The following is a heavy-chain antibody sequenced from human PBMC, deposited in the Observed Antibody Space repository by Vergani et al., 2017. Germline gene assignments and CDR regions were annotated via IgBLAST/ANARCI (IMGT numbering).Heavy chain of an antibody. Sequence: QVQLVESGGGVVQPGRSLLLSFSSSFCTFLLSFSHWVRQAPGKVLCLFAVISYDGSNKYYADSVKGRFTISRDNSKNTLYLQMNSLRAEDTAVYYCAKDGSGSPDYWGQGTLVTVSS. D-gene: IGHD1-26*01. CDR2: ISYDGSNK. CDR3: AKDGSGSPDY. V-gene: IGHV3-30*18. J-gene: IGHJ4*02. CDR1: FCTFLLSF.